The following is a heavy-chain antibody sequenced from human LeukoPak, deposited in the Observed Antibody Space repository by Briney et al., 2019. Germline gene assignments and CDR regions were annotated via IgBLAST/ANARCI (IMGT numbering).Heavy chain of an antibody. CDR3: ARSASGYDA. J-gene: IGHJ5*02. CDR1: GFPFSSYW. D-gene: IGHD5-12*01. V-gene: IGHV3-74*01. CDR2: IDDDGAGT. Sequence: PGGSLRLSCAASGFPFSSYWMHWVRQAPGKGLVWVSRIDDDGAGTTYADSVKGRFTISRDNAKNTLYLQMNSLRVEDTAVYYCARSASGYDAWGQGTLVTVSS.